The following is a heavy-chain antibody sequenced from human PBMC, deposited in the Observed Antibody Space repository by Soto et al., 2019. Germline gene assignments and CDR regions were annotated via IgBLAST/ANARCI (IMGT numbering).Heavy chain of an antibody. J-gene: IGHJ6*03. CDR1: GFTFSSYA. CDR3: AKDLMVQKPYYYYYMDV. V-gene: IGHV3-23*01. Sequence: EVQLLESGGGLVQPGGSLRLSCAASGFTFSSYAMSWVRQAPGKGLEWVSAISGSGGSTYYADSVKGRFTISRDNSKNTXYXXXXSXRAXXXXVYYCAKDLMVQKPYYYYYMDVWGKGTTVTV. CDR2: ISGSGGST. D-gene: IGHD3-10*01.